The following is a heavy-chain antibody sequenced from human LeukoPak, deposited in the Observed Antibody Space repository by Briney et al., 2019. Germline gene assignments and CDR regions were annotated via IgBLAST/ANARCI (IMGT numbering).Heavy chain of an antibody. D-gene: IGHD3/OR15-3a*01. Sequence: QPGGSLRLSCAASGFTFSSYWMHWVRQAPGKGLVWVSRINTDGSSTSYADSVKGRFTISRDNAKNTAYLQINSLRAEDTAVYYCGKDSRFSFFGRVGRKNAFDIWGKGKMVTVSS. CDR2: INTDGSST. J-gene: IGHJ3*02. CDR3: GKDSRFSFFGRVGRKNAFDI. CDR1: GFTFSSYW. V-gene: IGHV3-74*01.